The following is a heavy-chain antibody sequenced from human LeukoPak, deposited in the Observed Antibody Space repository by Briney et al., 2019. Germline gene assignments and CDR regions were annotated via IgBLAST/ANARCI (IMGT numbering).Heavy chain of an antibody. Sequence: GGSLRLSCATSGFTFSRSGMHWVRQAPGKGLEWVSVIYTGGSTYYADSVKGRFTISRDNSKNTLYLQMNSLRAEDTAVYYCARALQLWSPFDYWGQGTLVTVSS. CDR2: IYTGGST. CDR1: GFTFSRSG. V-gene: IGHV3-66*01. CDR3: ARALQLWSPFDY. D-gene: IGHD5-18*01. J-gene: IGHJ4*02.